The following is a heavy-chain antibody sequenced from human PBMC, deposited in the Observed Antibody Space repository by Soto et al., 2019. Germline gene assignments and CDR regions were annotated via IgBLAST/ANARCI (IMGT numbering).Heavy chain of an antibody. CDR3: ARDGGSGSPIAADY. D-gene: IGHD3-10*01. CDR2: IWYNGSKK. V-gene: IGHV3-33*01. CDR1: GFTFCSYG. Sequence: QVQLVESGGGVVQPGRSLRLSCAASGFTFCSYGMHWVRQAPGKGLEWVAVIWYNGSKKYYADSVKGRFTISRDNSKNTLYLQMNSLRAEDTAVYYCARDGGSGSPIAADYWGQGTLVTVSS. J-gene: IGHJ4*02.